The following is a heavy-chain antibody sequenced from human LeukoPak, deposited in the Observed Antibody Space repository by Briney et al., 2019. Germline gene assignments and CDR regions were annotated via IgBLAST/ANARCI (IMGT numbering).Heavy chain of an antibody. CDR2: INPNSGGT. J-gene: IGHJ5*02. V-gene: IGHV1-2*02. CDR3: ARDGGSGYPDLNWFDP. CDR1: GYTFTGYY. D-gene: IGHD3-22*01. Sequence: GASVKVSCKASGYTFTGYYMHWVRQAPGQGLEWMGWINPNSGGTNYAQKFQGRVTMTRDTSISTAYMELSRLGSDDTAVYYCARDGGSGYPDLNWFDPWGQGTLVTVSS.